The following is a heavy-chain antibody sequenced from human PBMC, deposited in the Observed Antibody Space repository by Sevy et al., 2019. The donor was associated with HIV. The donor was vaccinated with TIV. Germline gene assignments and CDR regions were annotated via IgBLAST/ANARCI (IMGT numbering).Heavy chain of an antibody. J-gene: IGHJ4*02. CDR2: IKQDGSEK. CDR3: ANTYCSSTSCYN. CDR1: GFTFSNYW. V-gene: IGHV3-7*03. Sequence: GGSLRLSCAASGFTFSNYWMSWVRQAPGKGLEWVANIKQDGSEKYYVDSVKGRFTISRDNSKNTLYLQMNSLRAEDTAVYYCANTYCSSTSCYNWGQGTLVTVSS. D-gene: IGHD2-2*02.